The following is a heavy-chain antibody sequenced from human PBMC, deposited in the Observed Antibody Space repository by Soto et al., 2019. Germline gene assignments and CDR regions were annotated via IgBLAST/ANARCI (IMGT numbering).Heavy chain of an antibody. CDR1: GFSLSTSGVG. CDR2: IYWDDDK. CDR3: AHKAAGGGYFDF. Sequence: QITLKESGPTLVKPTQTLTLTCTFSGFSLSTSGVGVGWIRQPPGKALEWLALIYWDDDKHSSPSLKSRLTITKDTSKNHVVLTRTNIDPVDTATYYCAHKAAGGGYFDFWGQGTLVTVSS. D-gene: IGHD6-19*01. V-gene: IGHV2-5*02. J-gene: IGHJ4*02.